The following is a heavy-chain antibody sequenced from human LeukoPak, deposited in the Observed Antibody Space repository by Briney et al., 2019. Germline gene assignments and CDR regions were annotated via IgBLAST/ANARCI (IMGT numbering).Heavy chain of an antibody. CDR1: GFTFSSYG. CDR3: PKDETMSAAPSDP. Sequence: PGGSLRLSCAASGFTFSSYGMHWVRQAPGKGLELVAFIWYDGSNKYYADSVKGRFTISRDNSKNTLYLQMNSLRAEDTAVYYCPKDETMSAAPSDPWGQGTMVTVSS. D-gene: IGHD3-10*02. CDR2: IWYDGSNK. J-gene: IGHJ5*02. V-gene: IGHV3-30*02.